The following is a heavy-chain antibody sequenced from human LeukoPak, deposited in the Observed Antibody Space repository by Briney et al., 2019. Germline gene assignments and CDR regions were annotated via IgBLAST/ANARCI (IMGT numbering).Heavy chain of an antibody. CDR2: IIPIFGTA. CDR1: GGTFSSYA. J-gene: IGHJ6*03. Sequence: SVKVSCKASGGTFSSYAISWVRQAPGQGLEWMGGIIPIFGTANYAQKFQGRVTITADKSTGTAYMELSSLRSEDTAVYYCARVRYDIFPEYYYYYMDVWGKGTTVTVSS. CDR3: ARVRYDIFPEYYYYYMDV. V-gene: IGHV1-69*06. D-gene: IGHD3-9*01.